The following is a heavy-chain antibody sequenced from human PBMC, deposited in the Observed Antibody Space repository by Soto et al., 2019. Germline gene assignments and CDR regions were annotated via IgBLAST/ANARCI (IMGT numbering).Heavy chain of an antibody. CDR1: GYTFTSYY. CDR3: ARDCSSTNCYAYP. J-gene: IGHJ5*02. V-gene: IGHV1-46*01. D-gene: IGHD2-2*01. CDR2: INPIGGST. Sequence: ASVKVSCKASGYTFTSYYMHWVRQAPGQGLEWMGIINPIGGSTSYAQKFQGRVNMTRDTSTRTVYMEMSSLRAEGTAVDYCARDCSSTNCYAYPWGEGTLVTVS.